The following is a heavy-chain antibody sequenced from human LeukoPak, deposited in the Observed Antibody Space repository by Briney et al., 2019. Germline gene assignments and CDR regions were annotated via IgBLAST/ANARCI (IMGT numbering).Heavy chain of an antibody. V-gene: IGHV3-13*01. CDR1: GVTLGSHD. CDR2: VSSGFHA. CDR3: VREARGYHYTYFDY. J-gene: IGHJ4*02. D-gene: IGHD5-18*01. Sequence: GGSLILSCTASGVTLGSHDMHWVRQIPGQGLEWVAAVSSGFHAFFADSVQGRFTVSREYARNSLYLQLNSLRAGDRAAYYCVREARGYHYTYFDYSGQGTLVTVSS.